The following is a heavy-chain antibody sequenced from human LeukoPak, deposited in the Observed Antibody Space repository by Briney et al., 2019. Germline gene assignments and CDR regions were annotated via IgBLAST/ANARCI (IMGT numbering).Heavy chain of an antibody. J-gene: IGHJ2*01. V-gene: IGHV3-9*01. CDR2: ISYNSDTI. D-gene: IGHD2-21*02. Sequence: PGGSLRLSCAASGFTFDDYAMHWVRQAPGKGLEWVSSISYNSDTIAYADSVKGRFTTSRDNAKNSLYLQMNSLRAEDTALYYCAKDYCGGDCYSGWYFDLWGRGTLVTVSS. CDR3: AKDYCGGDCYSGWYFDL. CDR1: GFTFDDYA.